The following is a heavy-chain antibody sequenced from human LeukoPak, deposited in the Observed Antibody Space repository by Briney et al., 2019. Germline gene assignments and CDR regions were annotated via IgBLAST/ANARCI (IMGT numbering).Heavy chain of an antibody. V-gene: IGHV7-4-1*02. D-gene: IGHD4-11*01. CDR2: TNTNTGNP. CDR3: ARVDYSNYVDYFDY. Sequence: ASVKVSCKASGYTFTSYAMNWVRQAPGQGLEWMGWTNTNTGNPTYAQGFTGRFVFSLDTSVSTAYLQISSLKAEDTAVYYCARVDYSNYVDYFDYWGQGTLVTVSS. J-gene: IGHJ4*02. CDR1: GYTFTSYA.